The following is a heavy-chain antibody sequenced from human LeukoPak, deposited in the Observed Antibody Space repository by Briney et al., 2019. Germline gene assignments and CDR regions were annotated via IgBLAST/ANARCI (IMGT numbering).Heavy chain of an antibody. Sequence: PGGSLRLSCAASGFTFSDYYMSWIRQAPGKGLEWVSYISSSGSTIYYADSVKGRFTISRDNAKNSLYLQMNSPRAEDAAVYYCARDIGTCYNWFDPWGQGTLVTVSS. CDR3: ARDIGTCYNWFDP. J-gene: IGHJ5*02. D-gene: IGHD2-15*01. CDR1: GFTFSDYY. CDR2: ISSSGSTI. V-gene: IGHV3-11*01.